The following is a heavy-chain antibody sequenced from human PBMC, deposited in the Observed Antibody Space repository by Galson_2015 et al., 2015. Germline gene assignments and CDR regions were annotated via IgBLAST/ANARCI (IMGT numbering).Heavy chain of an antibody. CDR1: GLSFGSYA. CDR3: AKNFATGLAYYEY. CDR2: IRGDAAYI. J-gene: IGHJ4*02. V-gene: IGHV3-23*01. D-gene: IGHD3-9*01. Sequence: SLRLSCAASGLSFGSYAMTWVRQFPGGRLEWVSAIRGDAAYIYYADSXKGRFTISRDNSEDMCYLQMNNLRAEDTAVYYCAKNFATGLAYYEYWGRGTLVTVSS.